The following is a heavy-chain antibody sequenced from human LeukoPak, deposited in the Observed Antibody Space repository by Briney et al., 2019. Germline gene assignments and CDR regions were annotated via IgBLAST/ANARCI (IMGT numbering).Heavy chain of an antibody. CDR3: ARDMTSHRFDP. V-gene: IGHV4-31*03. Sequence: SETLSLTCTVSGDSMTSGAYYWSWIRQRPGEGLEWIGFIYFSGSTYYNPSLKSRLKISVDTSKNQFSLQLSSVTAADTAVYYCARDMTSHRFDPWGQGTLVTVSS. J-gene: IGHJ5*02. D-gene: IGHD3-16*01. CDR2: IYFSGST. CDR1: GDSMTSGAYY.